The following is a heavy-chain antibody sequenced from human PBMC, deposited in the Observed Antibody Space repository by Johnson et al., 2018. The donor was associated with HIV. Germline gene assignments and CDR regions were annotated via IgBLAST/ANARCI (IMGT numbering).Heavy chain of an antibody. J-gene: IGHJ3*02. V-gene: IGHV3-30*09. CDR1: GFTFDDYA. CDR3: GRDINYSNYVTDAFDI. CDR2: ISYDGSEK. Sequence: QVQLVESGGGLVQPGRSLRLSCAASGFTFDDYAMHWVRQAPGKGLEWVAVISYDGSEKYFADSVKGRFAISRDSSKNTLYLQMNSLRAEDTAVYYCGRDINYSNYVTDAFDIWGQGTVVTVSS. D-gene: IGHD4-11*01.